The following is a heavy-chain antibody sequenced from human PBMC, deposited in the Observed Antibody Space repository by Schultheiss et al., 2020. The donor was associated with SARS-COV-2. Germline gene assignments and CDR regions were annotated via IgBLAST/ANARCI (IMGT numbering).Heavy chain of an antibody. D-gene: IGHD2-2*01. CDR1: GFTFSSYW. CDR3: AKDQGEIVVVPAATSIYYYYMDV. CDR2: IKQDGSEK. J-gene: IGHJ6*03. V-gene: IGHV3-7*03. Sequence: GESLKISCAASGFTFSSYWMSWVRQAPGKGLEWVANIKQDGSEKYYVDSVKGRFTISRDNAKNSLYLQMNSLRAEDTAVYYCAKDQGEIVVVPAATSIYYYYMDVWGKGTTVTVSS.